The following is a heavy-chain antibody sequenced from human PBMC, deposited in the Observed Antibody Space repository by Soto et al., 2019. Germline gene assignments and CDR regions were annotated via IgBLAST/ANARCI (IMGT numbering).Heavy chain of an antibody. CDR2: INSDGSVS. V-gene: IGHV3-74*02. J-gene: IGHJ6*03. Sequence: EVQLVESGGGLVQPGGSLRLSCAASGFTFSNYWMYWVRQAPGKGLEWVSRINSDGSVSSYADSVKGRRTISRDNVKNTLYLQMDSLRAEDTAVYYCARGDCVGGTCCSLAGSFYYYMDVWGKGTTVTVFS. CDR1: GFTFSNYW. D-gene: IGHD2-15*01. CDR3: ARGDCVGGTCCSLAGSFYYYMDV.